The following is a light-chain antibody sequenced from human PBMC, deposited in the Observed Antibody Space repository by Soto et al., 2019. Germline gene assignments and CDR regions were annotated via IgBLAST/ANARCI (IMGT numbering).Light chain of an antibody. J-gene: IGKJ1*01. CDR1: QSVSSSY. Sequence: EIVLTQSPGTLSLSPGERATLSCRASQSVSSSYLAWYQQKPGQAPRLIIYGASSRATGIPDRFCGSGSGTDFTLTISRLEPEDFAVYYCQKYGSLTSSTFGQGTKVEIK. CDR2: GAS. CDR3: QKYGSLTSST. V-gene: IGKV3-20*01.